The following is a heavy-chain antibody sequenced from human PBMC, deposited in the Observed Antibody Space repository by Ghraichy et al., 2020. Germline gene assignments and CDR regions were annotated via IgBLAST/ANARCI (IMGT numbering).Heavy chain of an antibody. Sequence: SETLSLTCAVYGGSFSGYYWSWIRQPPGKGLEWIGEINHSGSTNYNPSLKSRVTISVDTSKNQFSLKLSSVTAADTAVYYCAREDYYDSSGYFRPRDYWGQGTLVTVSS. D-gene: IGHD3-22*01. J-gene: IGHJ4*02. CDR2: INHSGST. V-gene: IGHV4-34*01. CDR3: AREDYYDSSGYFRPRDY. CDR1: GGSFSGYY.